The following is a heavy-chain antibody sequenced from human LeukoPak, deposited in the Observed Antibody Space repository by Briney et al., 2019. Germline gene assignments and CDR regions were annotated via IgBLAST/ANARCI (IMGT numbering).Heavy chain of an antibody. CDR2: INEDGSTK. V-gene: IGHV3-7*01. D-gene: IGHD3-10*01. J-gene: IGHJ3*02. Sequence: GGSLRLSCSASEFTFSTYWMSWVRQAPGKGLEWVANINEDGSTKYYVDSVKGRFTISRDNAKNSLFLQMNSLRDEDTAVYYCARDVYDSGRGAFDILGQGTMVTVSS. CDR1: EFTFSTYW. CDR3: ARDVYDSGRGAFDI.